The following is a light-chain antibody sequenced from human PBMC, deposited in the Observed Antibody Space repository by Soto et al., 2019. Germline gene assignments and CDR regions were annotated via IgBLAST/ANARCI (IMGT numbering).Light chain of an antibody. J-gene: IGKJ5*01. CDR2: AAS. V-gene: IGKV1-12*01. CDR1: QGVSRS. Sequence: DIQMTQSPSSVSASIGDRVTITCRASQGVSRSLAWYQQKPGKAPKLLICAASTLQSGVSSRFSGSGSETDFTLTINNVQPEDSATYYCQPVNSLPITFGQGTRLDIK. CDR3: QPVNSLPIT.